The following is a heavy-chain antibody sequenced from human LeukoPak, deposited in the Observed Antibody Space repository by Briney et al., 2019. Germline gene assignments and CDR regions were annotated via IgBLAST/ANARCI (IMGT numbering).Heavy chain of an antibody. CDR3: ARETTVTTVRDY. V-gene: IGHV5-10-1*01. CDR1: GYSLTSYW. CDR2: IDPSDSYT. Sequence: GESLKISCKGSGYSLTSYWITWVRQMPGKGLEWMGRIDPSDSYTIYSPSFQGHVTISADKSISTAYVQWSSLKASDTAMYYCARETTVTTVRDYWGQGTLVTVSS. D-gene: IGHD4-17*01. J-gene: IGHJ4*02.